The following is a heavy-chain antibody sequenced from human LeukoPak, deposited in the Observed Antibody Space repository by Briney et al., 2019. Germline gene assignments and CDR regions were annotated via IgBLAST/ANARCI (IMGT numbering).Heavy chain of an antibody. CDR1: AFSLNAYN. CDR2: ISYTGTYI. D-gene: IGHD3-9*01. V-gene: IGHV3-21*01. Sequence: GGSLRLSCAASAFSLNAYNMNWVRQAPGKGLEWVSSISYTGTYIYYADSVKGRFTISRDNAKNSLYLQMNSLRAEDTAVYYCARDPPFYDILTGYYSDYWGQGTLVTVSS. CDR3: ARDPPFYDILTGYYSDY. J-gene: IGHJ4*02.